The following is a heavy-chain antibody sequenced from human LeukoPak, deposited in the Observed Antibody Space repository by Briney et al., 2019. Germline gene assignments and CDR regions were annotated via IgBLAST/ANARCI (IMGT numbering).Heavy chain of an antibody. CDR1: GFTFSSYA. CDR2: ISGSGGST. Sequence: GGSLRLSCAASGFTFSSYAMSWVRQAPGTGLEWVSGISGSGGSTYYADSVKGRFTISRDDSKNTLYLQMNSLRAEDTAVYYCAKDLDYYDSSGYFHYWGQGTLVTVSS. D-gene: IGHD3-22*01. J-gene: IGHJ4*02. CDR3: AKDLDYYDSSGYFHY. V-gene: IGHV3-23*01.